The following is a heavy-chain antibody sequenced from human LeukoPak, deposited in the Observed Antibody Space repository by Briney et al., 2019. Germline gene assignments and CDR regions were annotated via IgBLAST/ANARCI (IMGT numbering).Heavy chain of an antibody. CDR2: IYYSGST. CDR1: GGSFSGYY. CDR3: ARASTMIVVVGAFDI. Sequence: KPSETLSLTCAVYGGSFSGYYWSWIRQHPGKGLEWIGYIYYSGSTYYNPSLKSRVTISVDTSKNQFSLKLSSVTAADTAVYYCARASTMIVVVGAFDIWGQGTMVTVSS. V-gene: IGHV4-31*11. D-gene: IGHD3-22*01. J-gene: IGHJ3*02.